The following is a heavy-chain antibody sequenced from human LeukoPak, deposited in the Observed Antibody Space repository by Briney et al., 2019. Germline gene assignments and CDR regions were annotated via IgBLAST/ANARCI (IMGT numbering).Heavy chain of an antibody. Sequence: SETLSLTCTVSGDSISSYYCTWIRQLPGKGLEWIGYVHYSGGTNYNPSLKSRVTISLDTSKNQFSPNLSSVTAADTAIYYCARYLRHCSTSSCYHFDYWGQGILVTVSS. CDR2: VHYSGGT. CDR1: GDSISSYY. CDR3: ARYLRHCSTSSCYHFDY. D-gene: IGHD2-2*01. V-gene: IGHV4-59*01. J-gene: IGHJ4*02.